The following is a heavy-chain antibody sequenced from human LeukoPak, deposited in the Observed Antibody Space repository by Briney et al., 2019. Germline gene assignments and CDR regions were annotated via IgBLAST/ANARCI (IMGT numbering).Heavy chain of an antibody. CDR2: ISDSGDST. J-gene: IGHJ3*02. V-gene: IGHV3-23*01. CDR1: RFIFNNYA. D-gene: IGHD3-22*01. Sequence: PGGSLRLSCAASRFIFNNYAMTWVRQAPGKGLEWVSGISDSGDSTYYGGSVKGRFSTSRDNFRNTLYLQMNSLRPDDTAVYYCARCRWLKDDAFDIWGLGTMVTVSA. CDR3: ARCRWLKDDAFDI.